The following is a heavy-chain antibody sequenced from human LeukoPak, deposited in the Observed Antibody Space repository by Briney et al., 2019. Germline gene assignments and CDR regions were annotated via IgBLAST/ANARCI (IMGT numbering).Heavy chain of an antibody. CDR3: AKERPTRRYCSGGSCYSRYFDY. J-gene: IGHJ4*02. Sequence: GGSLRLSCAASGFTFSNYWMSWVRQAPGKGLEWVSAISGSGGSTYYTDSVKGRFTISRDNSKNTPYLQMNSLRAEDTAVHYCAKERPTRRYCSGGSCYSRYFDYWGQGTLVTVSS. V-gene: IGHV3-23*01. CDR2: ISGSGGST. CDR1: GFTFSNYW. D-gene: IGHD2-15*01.